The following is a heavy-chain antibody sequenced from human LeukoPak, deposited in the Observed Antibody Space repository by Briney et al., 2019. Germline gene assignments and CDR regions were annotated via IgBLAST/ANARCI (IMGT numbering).Heavy chain of an antibody. D-gene: IGHD1-26*01. CDR1: GGSISTYY. CDR2: IHYSGTT. CDR3: ARAGSYYEAANWFDP. J-gene: IGHJ5*02. Sequence: PSETLSLTCTVSGGSISTYYWSWIRQPPGKGLEWLGYIHYSGTTNYNPSLNNRVTISVDRSKNQFSLKLSSVTAADTAVYYCARAGSYYEAANWFDPWGQGTLVTVSS. V-gene: IGHV4-59*12.